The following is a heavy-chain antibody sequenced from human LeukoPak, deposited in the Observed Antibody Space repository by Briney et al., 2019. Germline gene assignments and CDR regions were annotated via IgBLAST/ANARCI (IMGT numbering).Heavy chain of an antibody. CDR2: SKYDGSTA. J-gene: IGHJ5*02. Sequence: GGSLRLSCAASGFTFSDYYMSWIRQAPGKGLEWVSRSKYDGSTAMYAESVKGRFTISRDNARGMLYLQMNSLRVDDTAVYYCAKSDWFDPCGRGILVTVSS. CDR3: AKSDWFDP. CDR1: GFTFSDYY. V-gene: IGHV3-74*03.